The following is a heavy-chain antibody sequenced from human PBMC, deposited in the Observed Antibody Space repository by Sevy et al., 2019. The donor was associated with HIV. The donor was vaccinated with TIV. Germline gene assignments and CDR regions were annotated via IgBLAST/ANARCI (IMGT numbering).Heavy chain of an antibody. V-gene: IGHV3-15*01. CDR2: VKSTNDRGTI. J-gene: IGHJ4*02. D-gene: IGHD2-2*02. Sequence: GGSLRLSCPASGFIFGSAWMNWLRVPPGKGLEWVGRVKSTNDRGTIDYAAPVKGRFIISRDDSKNTLFLEMNSLKSEDTAVYYCTTDVPDAKPQTDYWGQGTLVTVSS. CDR1: GFIFGSAW. CDR3: TTDVPDAKPQTDY.